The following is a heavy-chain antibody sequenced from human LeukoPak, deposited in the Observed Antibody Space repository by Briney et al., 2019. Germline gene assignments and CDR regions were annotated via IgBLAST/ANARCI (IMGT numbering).Heavy chain of an antibody. Sequence: GGSLRLSCAASGFTFNTYAMNRVRQAPGKGLEWVSYISSSSSTIYYADSVKGRFTISRDNAKNSLYLQMNSLTDEDTALYYCARARPVAGVNWFDPWGQGTLVTVSS. CDR2: ISSSSSTI. CDR1: GFTFNTYA. D-gene: IGHD6-19*01. J-gene: IGHJ5*02. V-gene: IGHV3-48*02. CDR3: ARARPVAGVNWFDP.